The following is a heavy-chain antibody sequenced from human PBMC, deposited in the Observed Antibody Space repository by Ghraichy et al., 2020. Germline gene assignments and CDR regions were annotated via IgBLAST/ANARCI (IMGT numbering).Heavy chain of an antibody. CDR1: GFTFGSYA. CDR2: ISGCGGTT. Sequence: GGSLRLSCAASGFTFGSYAMSWVRQAPGKGLEWVSSISGCGGTTYYADSVKGRFTISRDNSKNTVYLQMSSLRADDTAVYYCAKDPDSSGWYKLWIDYWGQGTLVTVSS. D-gene: IGHD6-19*01. V-gene: IGHV3-23*01. J-gene: IGHJ4*02. CDR3: AKDPDSSGWYKLWIDY.